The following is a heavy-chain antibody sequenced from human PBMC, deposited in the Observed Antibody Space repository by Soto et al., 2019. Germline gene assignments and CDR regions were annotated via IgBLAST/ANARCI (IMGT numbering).Heavy chain of an antibody. V-gene: IGHV3-30-3*01. CDR2: VSYDGSNK. CDR1: GFTFSSYA. J-gene: IGHJ6*02. CDR3: ARVLRDVSRFLEWSDYYYYGMHV. D-gene: IGHD3-3*01. Sequence: GGSLRLSCAASGFTFSSYAMHWVRQAPGKGLEWVAVVSYDGSNKYFAESVKGRFTISRDNSKNTLYLQMNSLGTEDTGVYYCARVLRDVSRFLEWSDYYYYGMHVWGQGTTVTVSS.